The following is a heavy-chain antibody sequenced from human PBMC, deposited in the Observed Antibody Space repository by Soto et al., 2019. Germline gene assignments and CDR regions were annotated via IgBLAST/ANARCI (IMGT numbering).Heavy chain of an antibody. CDR1: GFTFSNSA. Sequence: GGSLRLSCAASGFTFSNSAMSWVRQAPGKGLEWVSAIRGGGDGTYYADSVKGRFTISRDNSKNRLYLQMNSLRAEDTAVYYCAKERRIAVAGPLDYWGQGTLVTVSS. CDR2: IRGGGDGT. J-gene: IGHJ4*02. V-gene: IGHV3-23*01. D-gene: IGHD6-19*01. CDR3: AKERRIAVAGPLDY.